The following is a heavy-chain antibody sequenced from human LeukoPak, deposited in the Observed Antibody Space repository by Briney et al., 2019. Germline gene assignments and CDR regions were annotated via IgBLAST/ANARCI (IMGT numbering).Heavy chain of an antibody. V-gene: IGHV4-59*01. CDR3: ARLRAYDHGDYYYYGMDV. CDR1: GGSISSYY. J-gene: IGHJ6*02. D-gene: IGHD4-17*01. CDR2: IYYSGST. Sequence: SETLSLTCTVSGGSISSYYWSWIRQPPGKGLEWIGYIYYSGSTNYNPSLKSRVTISVDTSKNQFSLKLSSVTAADTAVYYCARLRAYDHGDYYYYGMDVWGQGTTVTVSS.